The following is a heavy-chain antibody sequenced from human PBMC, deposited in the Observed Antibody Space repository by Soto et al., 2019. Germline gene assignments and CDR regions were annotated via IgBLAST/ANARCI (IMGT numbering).Heavy chain of an antibody. CDR1: GFTFRDYG. Sequence: QPGGSLRLSCAASGFTFRDYGMHWVRQTPAKGLEWVALIWYDGNKKYYADAVEGRFTISRDNSKSTVYLQMNNLRVEDTAVYYCARDIRISVSWFYIDYWGQGSRVTVSS. J-gene: IGHJ4*02. V-gene: IGHV3-33*01. CDR2: IWYDGNKK. CDR3: ARDIRISVSWFYIDY. D-gene: IGHD6-13*01.